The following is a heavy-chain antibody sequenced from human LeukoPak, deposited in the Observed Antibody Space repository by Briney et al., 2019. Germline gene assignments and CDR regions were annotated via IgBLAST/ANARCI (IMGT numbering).Heavy chain of an antibody. V-gene: IGHV3-48*03. D-gene: IGHD3-10*01. CDR2: ISSSGSTI. J-gene: IGHJ4*02. CDR3: ARVRGAYGSGSSDY. CDR1: GFTFSSYE. Sequence: GGSLRLSCAASGFTFSSYEMNWVRQAPGKGLEWVSYISSSGSTIYYADSVKGRFTISRDNAKNSLYLQMNSLRAEDTAVYYCARVRGAYGSGSSDYWGQGTLVTVSS.